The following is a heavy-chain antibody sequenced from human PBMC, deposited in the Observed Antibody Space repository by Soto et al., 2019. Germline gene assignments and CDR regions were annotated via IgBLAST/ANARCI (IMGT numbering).Heavy chain of an antibody. CDR2: SSATGAGT. V-gene: IGHV3-23*01. D-gene: IGHD1-7*01. J-gene: IGHJ4*02. CDR3: AKDRRAGGNYGFYSDF. Sequence: LRLSCAASGFTFSSYDMTWVRQAPGKGLEWVSFSSATGAGTYYADSVKGRFTISRDNSKNTLYLQMTSLRADDTAVYYCAKDRRAGGNYGFYSDFWGQGALVTVSS. CDR1: GFTFSSYD.